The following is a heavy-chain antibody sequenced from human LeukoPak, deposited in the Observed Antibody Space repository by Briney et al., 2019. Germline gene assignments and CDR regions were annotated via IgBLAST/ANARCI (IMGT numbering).Heavy chain of an antibody. D-gene: IGHD3-16*01. CDR3: AREPSWPEGGNFDY. Sequence: PSETLSLTCTVSGDSMTSYYWSWIRQPAGKGLEWIGRIYTSGSTNYNPSLKSRVTMSVDTSKNQFSLKLSSVTAADTAVYYCAREPSWPEGGNFDYWGQGTLVTVSS. V-gene: IGHV4-4*07. CDR1: GDSMTSYY. J-gene: IGHJ4*02. CDR2: IYTSGST.